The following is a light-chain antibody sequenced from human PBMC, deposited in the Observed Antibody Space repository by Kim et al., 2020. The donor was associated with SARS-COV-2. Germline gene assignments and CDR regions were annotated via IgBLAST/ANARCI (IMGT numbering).Light chain of an antibody. CDR1: NIGSKS. Sequence: PGKTARITCGGNNIGSKSVLWYQQKPGQAPVLVIYYDSDRPSGIPERFSGSNSGNTATLTISRVEAGDEADYYCQVWDSSSDHRVFGGGTQLNVL. J-gene: IGLJ3*02. V-gene: IGLV3-21*04. CDR2: YDS. CDR3: QVWDSSSDHRV.